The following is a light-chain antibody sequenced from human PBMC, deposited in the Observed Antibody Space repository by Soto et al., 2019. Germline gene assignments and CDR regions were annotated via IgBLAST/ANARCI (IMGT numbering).Light chain of an antibody. J-gene: IGKJ3*01. CDR1: QEIRNL. CDR2: DAS. CDR3: QPYNNLFT. V-gene: IGKV1-33*01. Sequence: DSHKTQSPSSLSVSVGYRVTITRQSRQEIRNLLTSSQHKPRTPPKFLIYDASTLERGPPSRFSGSGSGTDFTFPISRLQPEEIAPYYCQPYNNLFTFCPGTKVDIK.